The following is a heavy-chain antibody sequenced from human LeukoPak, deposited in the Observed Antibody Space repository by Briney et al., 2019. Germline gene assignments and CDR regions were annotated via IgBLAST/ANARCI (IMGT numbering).Heavy chain of an antibody. J-gene: IGHJ5*02. Sequence: SQTLSLTCTVSGGSISSGDYYWSWIRQPPGKGLEWIGYIYYSGSTYYNPSLKSRVTISVDTSKNQFSLKLSSVTAADTAVYYCARNAVDSPTLFDPWGQGTLVTVSS. CDR1: GGSISSGDYY. CDR3: ARNAVDSPTLFDP. D-gene: IGHD5-12*01. V-gene: IGHV4-30-4*01. CDR2: IYYSGST.